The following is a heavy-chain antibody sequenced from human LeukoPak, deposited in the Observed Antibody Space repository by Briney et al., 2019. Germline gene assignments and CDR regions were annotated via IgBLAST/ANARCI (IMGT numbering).Heavy chain of an antibody. J-gene: IGHJ2*01. Sequence: SETLSLTCTVSGGSISNYYWSWIRQPPGKGLEWIGYIYYSGSTNYNPSLKSRVTISVDTSKNQFSLKLTSVTAADTAVYYCARVENSGYDENWYFDLWGRGTLVTVSS. CDR3: ARVENSGYDENWYFDL. D-gene: IGHD5-12*01. V-gene: IGHV4-59*01. CDR2: IYYSGST. CDR1: GGSISNYY.